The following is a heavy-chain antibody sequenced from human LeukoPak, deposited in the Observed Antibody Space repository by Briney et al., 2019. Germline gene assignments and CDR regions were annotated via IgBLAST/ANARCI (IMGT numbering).Heavy chain of an antibody. Sequence: GGSLRLSCAASGFTFNDYAMSWVRQAPGKGLEWVSGINWNGGSTGYADSVKGRFTISRDNTKNSLYLEMNSLRAEDTALYYCARDFYDSSRDAFDLWGQGTKVTVSS. J-gene: IGHJ3*01. CDR3: ARDFYDSSRDAFDL. V-gene: IGHV3-20*04. D-gene: IGHD3-22*01. CDR1: GFTFNDYA. CDR2: INWNGGST.